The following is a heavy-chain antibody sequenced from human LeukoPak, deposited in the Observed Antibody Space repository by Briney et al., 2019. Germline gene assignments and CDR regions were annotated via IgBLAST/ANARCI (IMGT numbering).Heavy chain of an antibody. D-gene: IGHD2-2*01. J-gene: IGHJ4*02. CDR1: GYTFSNFG. V-gene: IGHV1-18*01. CDR3: ARDGTSTDDY. Sequence: ASVKVSCKTSGYTFSNFGINWVRQAPGQGLEWMGWISGNNDNPNYGQKFQGRFTVTTDSSTSTAYMELRNLTFDDTAVYYCARDGTSTDDYWGQGALVSVSS. CDR2: ISGNNDNP.